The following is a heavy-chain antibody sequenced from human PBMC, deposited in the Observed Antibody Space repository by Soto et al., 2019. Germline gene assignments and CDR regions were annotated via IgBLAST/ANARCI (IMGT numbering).Heavy chain of an antibody. V-gene: IGHV5-51*01. D-gene: IGHD3-22*01. CDR1: GYSFTSYW. Sequence: GASLKISCKGSGYSFTSYWIGWVRQMPGKGLEWMGVIYPGDSDTRYSPSFQGQVTISAAKSISTAYRQWSSLNASDTAMYNCARHRVASYFCYDRTCYHYWDQGTLVTV. CDR3: ARHRVASYFCYDRTCYHY. CDR2: IYPGDSDT. J-gene: IGHJ4*02.